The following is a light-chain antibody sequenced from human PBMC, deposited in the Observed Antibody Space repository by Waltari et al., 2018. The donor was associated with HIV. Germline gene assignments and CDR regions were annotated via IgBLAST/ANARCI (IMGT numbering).Light chain of an antibody. CDR3: QQRSKWPPPWT. CDR1: QSVSDY. J-gene: IGKJ1*01. Sequence: EIVLTQSPATLSLSPGERVTLSCRASQSVSDYLAWYQQKPGQAPRLLIYDASNRATGIPARFSGSGSGTDFTLTISSLEPEDFAVYYCQQRSKWPPPWTFGQGTKVEI. V-gene: IGKV3-11*01. CDR2: DAS.